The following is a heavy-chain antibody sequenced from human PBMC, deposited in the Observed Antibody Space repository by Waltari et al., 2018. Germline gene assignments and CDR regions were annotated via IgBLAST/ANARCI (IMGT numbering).Heavy chain of an antibody. D-gene: IGHD6-13*01. CDR2: ISSTSTYI. CDR3: ARDWAAAASFDY. Sequence: EVQLVESGGGLVKPGGSLRLSCAASGFIFRSYRMNWVRQAPGKGLEWVSSISSTSTYIFYADSVKGRFTMSRDNAKNSVYLQMNSLRAEDTAVYYCARDWAAAASFDYWGQGTLVTVSS. V-gene: IGHV3-21*01. CDR1: GFIFRSYR. J-gene: IGHJ4*02.